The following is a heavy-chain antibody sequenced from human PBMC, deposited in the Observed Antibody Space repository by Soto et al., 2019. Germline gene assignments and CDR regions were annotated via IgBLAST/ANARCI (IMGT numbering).Heavy chain of an antibody. Sequence: ASVKVSCKASGYTFTSYDINWLRQATGQGLEWMGWMNPNSGNTGYAQKFQGRVTMTRNTSISTAYMELSSLRSEDTAVYYCALSLARITIFGVVHPRGRGTRNGAFDIWGQGTMVTVSS. CDR2: MNPNSGNT. J-gene: IGHJ3*02. CDR1: GYTFTSYD. CDR3: ALSLARITIFGVVHPRGRGTRNGAFDI. V-gene: IGHV1-8*01. D-gene: IGHD3-3*01.